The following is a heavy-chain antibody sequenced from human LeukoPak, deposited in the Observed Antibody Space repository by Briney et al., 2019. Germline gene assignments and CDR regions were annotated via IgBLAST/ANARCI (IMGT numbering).Heavy chain of an antibody. D-gene: IGHD3-22*01. CDR3: ACQPDYYDSTEAAFDI. J-gene: IGHJ3*02. CDR2: ISGSSRYI. CDR1: GFTFSSCT. Sequence: GSLRLSCAASGFTFSSCTMNWVRQAPGKGLEWVSSISGSSRYIYYADSVKGRFIISRDNARNSLYLQMNSLRAEDTAVYYCACQPDYYDSTEAAFDIWGQGTMVTVSS. V-gene: IGHV3-21*01.